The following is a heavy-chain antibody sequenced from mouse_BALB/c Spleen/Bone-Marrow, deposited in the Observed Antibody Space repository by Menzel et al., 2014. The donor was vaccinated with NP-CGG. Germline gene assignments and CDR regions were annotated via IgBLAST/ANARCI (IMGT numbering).Heavy chain of an antibody. Sequence: VQLQQPGAELVKPGASVKSPCTASGFNIXDTYMHWVKQRPEQGLEWIGRIDPANGNTKYDPKFQAKATITPDTSSNTAYLQLSSLTSEDTAVYYCARSGDYDKAWFAYWGQGTLVTVSA. D-gene: IGHD2-4*01. CDR2: IDPANGNT. V-gene: IGHV14-3*02. CDR1: GFNIXDTY. CDR3: ARSGDYDKAWFAY. J-gene: IGHJ3*01.